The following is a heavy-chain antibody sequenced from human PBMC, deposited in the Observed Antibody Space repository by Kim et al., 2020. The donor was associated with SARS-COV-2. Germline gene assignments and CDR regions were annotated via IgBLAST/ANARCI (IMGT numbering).Heavy chain of an antibody. Sequence: GGSLRLSCAASGFTFSSYDMHWVRQATGKGLEWVSAIGTAGDTYYPGSVKGRFTISRENAKNSLYLQMNSLRAGDTAVYYCARDRDYYGMDVWGQGTTVTVSS. CDR1: GFTFSSYD. CDR2: IGTAGDT. CDR3: ARDRDYYGMDV. J-gene: IGHJ6*02. V-gene: IGHV3-13*01.